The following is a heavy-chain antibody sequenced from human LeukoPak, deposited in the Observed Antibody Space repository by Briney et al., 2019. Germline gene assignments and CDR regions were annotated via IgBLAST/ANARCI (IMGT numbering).Heavy chain of an antibody. D-gene: IGHD3-16*01. CDR1: GFTFSSYA. J-gene: IGHJ6*03. CDR3: ARVESWGHPYRYYYMDV. CDR2: ISYDGSNK. Sequence: QPGRSLRLSCAASGFTFSSYAMHWVRQAPGKGLEWVAVISYDGSNKYYADSVKGRFTISRDNSKNTLYLQMNSLRAEDTAVYYCARVESWGHPYRYYYMDVWGKGTTVTVSS. V-gene: IGHV3-30-3*01.